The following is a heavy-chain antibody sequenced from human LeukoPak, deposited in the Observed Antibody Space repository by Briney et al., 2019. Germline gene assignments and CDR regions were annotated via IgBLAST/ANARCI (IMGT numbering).Heavy chain of an antibody. CDR1: GYTFTGYY. CDR2: INPNSGGT. J-gene: IGHJ6*03. CDR3: ARQSPLAYYMDV. V-gene: IGHV1-2*02. Sequence: ASVKVSCKASGYTFTGYYMHWVRQAPGQGLEWMGWINPNSGGTNYAQKFQGRVTMTRDTSISTAYMELSRLRSDDTAVYYCARQSPLAYYMDVWSKGTTVTVSS.